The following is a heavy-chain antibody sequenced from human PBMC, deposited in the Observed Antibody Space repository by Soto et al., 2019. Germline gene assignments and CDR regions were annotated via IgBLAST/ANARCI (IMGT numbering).Heavy chain of an antibody. Sequence: QVQLVQSGAEVKKPGASVKVSCKASGYTFTSYAMHWVRQAPGQRLEWMGWINAGNGNTKYSQKFQGRVTITRDTSASTAYMELSSLRSEDTAVYYCASTQLVSVLKLPIDYWGQGTLVTVSS. D-gene: IGHD6-13*01. CDR2: INAGNGNT. V-gene: IGHV1-3*01. CDR1: GYTFTSYA. CDR3: ASTQLVSVLKLPIDY. J-gene: IGHJ4*02.